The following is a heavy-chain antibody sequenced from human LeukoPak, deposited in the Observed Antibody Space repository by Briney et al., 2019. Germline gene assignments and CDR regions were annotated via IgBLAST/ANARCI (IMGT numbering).Heavy chain of an antibody. CDR1: GFTFSSYG. J-gene: IGHJ4*02. CDR3: ARDYNYYFDY. Sequence: PGGSLRLSCAASGFTFSSYGMHWVRQAPAKGLVWLSRISGDGSDSTYADSVKGRFTISRDNARNTLDLQMNSLRVEDTAVYYCARDYNYYFDYWGQGILVTVSS. CDR2: ISGDGSDS. V-gene: IGHV3-74*01. D-gene: IGHD1-1*01.